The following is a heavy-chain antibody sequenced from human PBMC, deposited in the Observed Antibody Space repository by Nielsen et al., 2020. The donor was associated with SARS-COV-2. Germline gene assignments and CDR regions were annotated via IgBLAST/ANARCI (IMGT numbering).Heavy chain of an antibody. J-gene: IGHJ4*02. Sequence: GGSLRLSCAASGFTFSNAWMSWVRQAPGKGLEWVGRIKSKTDGGTTDYAAPVKGRFTISRDDSKNTLYLQMNSLKTEDTAVYYCTTDKITMIVVVSSHWGQGTLVTVSS. V-gene: IGHV3-15*01. CDR3: TTDKITMIVVVSSH. D-gene: IGHD3-22*01. CDR2: IKSKTDGGTT. CDR1: GFTFSNAW.